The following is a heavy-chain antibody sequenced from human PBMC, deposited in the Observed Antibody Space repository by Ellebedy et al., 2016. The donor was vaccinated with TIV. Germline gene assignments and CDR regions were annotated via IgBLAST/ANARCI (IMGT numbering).Heavy chain of an antibody. CDR3: GWDCSSTSCRGGY. Sequence: MPSETLSLTCTVSGGSISSSPYPWGWIRQPPGKGLEWNGSISYSGGTYYSPSLKSRVTISVATSKNHFPLKLSSVTAADTAVYYCGWDCSSTSCRGGYWGRGTLVTVSS. CDR1: GGSISSSPYP. V-gene: IGHV4-39*02. CDR2: ISYSGGT. D-gene: IGHD2-2*01. J-gene: IGHJ4*02.